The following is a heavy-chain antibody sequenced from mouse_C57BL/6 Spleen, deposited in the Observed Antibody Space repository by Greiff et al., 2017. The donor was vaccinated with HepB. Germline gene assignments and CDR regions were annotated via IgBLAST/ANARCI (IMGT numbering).Heavy chain of an antibody. CDR2: IHPNSGST. Sequence: VQLQQSGAELVKPGASVKLSCKASGYTFTSYWMHWVKQRPGQGLEWIGMIHPNSGSTNYNEKFKSKATLTVDKSSSTAYMPLSSLTSEDSAVYYCARYDYDEGWYFDVWGTGTTVTVSS. CDR1: GYTFTSYW. V-gene: IGHV1-64*01. CDR3: ARYDYDEGWYFDV. D-gene: IGHD2-4*01. J-gene: IGHJ1*03.